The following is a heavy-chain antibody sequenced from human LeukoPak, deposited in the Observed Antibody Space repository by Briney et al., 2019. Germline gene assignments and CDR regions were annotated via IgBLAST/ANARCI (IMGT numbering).Heavy chain of an antibody. CDR2: ISWNGGRI. J-gene: IGHJ4*02. V-gene: IGHV3-9*03. CDR1: GFTFSDYA. Sequence: GGSLRLSCVASGFTFSDYAMHWVRQTPKKGLEWVSGISWNGGRIGYADSVKGRFTISRDTGKNSLYLQMNSLRTEDMGLYYCAKDKDIGGVLDSPTFDSWGQGTLVTVSS. D-gene: IGHD3/OR15-3a*01. CDR3: AKDKDIGGVLDSPTFDS.